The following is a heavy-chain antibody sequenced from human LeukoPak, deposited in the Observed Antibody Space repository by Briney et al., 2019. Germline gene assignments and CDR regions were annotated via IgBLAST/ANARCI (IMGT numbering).Heavy chain of an antibody. V-gene: IGHV1-8*01. J-gene: IGHJ5*02. D-gene: IGHD3-10*01. Sequence: ASVKVSCTASGYTFTSYDINWVRQATGQGLEWRGWMNPNSGNTGYAQKFQGRVTMTRNTSISTAYMELSSLRSEDTAVYYCARAYGSGSQPPLLKDNWFDPWGQGTLVTVSS. CDR1: GYTFTSYD. CDR2: MNPNSGNT. CDR3: ARAYGSGSQPPLLKDNWFDP.